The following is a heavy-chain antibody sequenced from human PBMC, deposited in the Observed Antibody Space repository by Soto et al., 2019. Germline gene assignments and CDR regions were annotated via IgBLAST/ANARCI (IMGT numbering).Heavy chain of an antibody. Sequence: QVQLQESGPGLVKPSETLSLTCTVSSGSISSHKWSWIRQPPGKGLEWIGYIHYSGSTSYNPSLKSRVTITTDTSPKRFSLKLSSVTAAGTAVYYGVRQGFGDLHGLVDVWGKGTTVTVSS. V-gene: IGHV4-59*08. CDR2: IHYSGST. CDR3: VRQGFGDLHGLVDV. D-gene: IGHD3-10*01. J-gene: IGHJ6*04. CDR1: SGSISSHK.